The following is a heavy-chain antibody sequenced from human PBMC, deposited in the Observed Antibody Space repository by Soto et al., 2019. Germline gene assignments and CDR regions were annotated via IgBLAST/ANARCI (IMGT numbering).Heavy chain of an antibody. V-gene: IGHV4-61*01. CDR3: VRQYSSDCTGGLCFHDFDI. CDR1: GGSVNTGLNY. D-gene: IGHD2-8*02. CDR2: IYYSGYT. Sequence: QVRLQESGPGLVRPSEPLSLICTVSGGSVNTGLNYWGWIRQPPGKVPEWLGYIYYSGYTSYNPSVESRVVLSLGTSQNQISLRLTSVSAAVTDLYYDVRQYSSDCTGGLCFHDFDIWGRGTKVTVSS. J-gene: IGHJ3*02.